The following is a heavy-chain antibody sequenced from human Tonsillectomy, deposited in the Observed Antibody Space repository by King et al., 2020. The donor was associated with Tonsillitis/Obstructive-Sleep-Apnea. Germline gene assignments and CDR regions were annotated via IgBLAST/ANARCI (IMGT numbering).Heavy chain of an antibody. Sequence: VQLQQWGAGLLKPSETLSLTCAVYGGSFNDYYWSWIRQPPGKGLDWIGGINHRGSTNYNTSLKSRVTMSVDTSKKQSSLDLSSVTAADSAMYYCARAAWRSCSGGTCYWYNWFDPWGQGTLVTVSS. D-gene: IGHD2-15*01. CDR3: ARAAWRSCSGGTCYWYNWFDP. CDR2: INHRGST. CDR1: GGSFNDYY. V-gene: IGHV4-34*01. J-gene: IGHJ5*02.